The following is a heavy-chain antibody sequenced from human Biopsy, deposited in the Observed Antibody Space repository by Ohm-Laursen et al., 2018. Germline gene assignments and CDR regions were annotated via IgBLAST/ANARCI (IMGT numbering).Heavy chain of an antibody. CDR2: NQNSGST. Sequence: GTLSLTCTVSGGPLSGYFWSWIRQPPGKGLEWIGHNQNSGSTNYNPSLKRRVTISADTSKNQFSLKLSSVTAADTAMYYCARGRGWGNTYFRSFDYWGQGTLVTVSS. D-gene: IGHD3-9*01. CDR3: ARGRGWGNTYFRSFDY. V-gene: IGHV4-59*01. J-gene: IGHJ4*02. CDR1: GGPLSGYF.